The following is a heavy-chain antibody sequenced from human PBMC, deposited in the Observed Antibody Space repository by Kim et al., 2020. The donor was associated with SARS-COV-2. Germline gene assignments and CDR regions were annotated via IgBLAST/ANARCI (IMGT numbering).Heavy chain of an antibody. CDR2: IYSGGST. D-gene: IGHD6-13*01. Sequence: GGSLRLSCAASGFTVSSNYMSWVRQAPGKGLEWVSVIYSGGSTYYADSVKGRFTISRDNSKNTLYLQMNSLRAEDTAVYYCASIAAAGPYYYYGMDVWGQGTTVTVSS. V-gene: IGHV3-53*01. CDR3: ASIAAAGPYYYYGMDV. J-gene: IGHJ6*02. CDR1: GFTVSSNY.